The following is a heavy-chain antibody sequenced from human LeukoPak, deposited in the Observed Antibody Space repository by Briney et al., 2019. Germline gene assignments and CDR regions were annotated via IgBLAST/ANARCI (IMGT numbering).Heavy chain of an antibody. CDR2: IYYSGST. J-gene: IGHJ5*02. V-gene: IGHV4-59*01. CDR1: GGSISSYY. CDR3: ARASTYYDFWSGYARSPDPRHNWFDP. Sequence: PSETLSLTCTVSGGSISSYYWSWIRQPPGKGLEWIGYIYYSGSTNYNPSLKSRVTISVDTSKNQFSLKLSSVTAADTAVYYFARASTYYDFWSGYARSPDPRHNWFDPWGQGTLVTVSS. D-gene: IGHD3-3*01.